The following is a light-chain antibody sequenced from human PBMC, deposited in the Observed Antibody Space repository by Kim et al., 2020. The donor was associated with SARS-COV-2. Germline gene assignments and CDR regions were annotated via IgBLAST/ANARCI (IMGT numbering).Light chain of an antibody. CDR3: QQYDNWPPWT. CDR2: GVA. Sequence: APGERVTLSCRASQRVSSNIAWYQQKPGQAPRLLIYGVATTATGVPARFSGGGSGTEFTLTISSLQSEDSAVYFCQQYDNWPPWTFGQGTKVDIK. J-gene: IGKJ1*01. CDR1: QRVSSN. V-gene: IGKV3-15*01.